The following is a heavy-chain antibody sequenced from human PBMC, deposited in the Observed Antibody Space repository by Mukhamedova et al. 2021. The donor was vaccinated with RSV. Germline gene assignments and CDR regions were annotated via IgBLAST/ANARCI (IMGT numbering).Heavy chain of an antibody. D-gene: IGHD2-2*01. Sequence: EYMGWISPYNNNTNYAQSLQGRVTLTTDTSTSTSYMELRSLRSDDTAVYFCARDQCSGTSCYPNWFDSWGQGTLVTVSS. CDR3: ARDQCSGTSCYPNWFDS. J-gene: IGHJ5*01. V-gene: IGHV1-18*01. CDR2: ISPYNNNT.